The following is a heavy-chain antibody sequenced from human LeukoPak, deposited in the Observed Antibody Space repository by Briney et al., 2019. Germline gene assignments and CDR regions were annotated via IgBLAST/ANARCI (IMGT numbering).Heavy chain of an antibody. CDR1: GYTFTSYA. V-gene: IGHV1-69*04. Sequence: ASVKVSCKASGYTFTSYAISWVRQAPGQGLEWMGRIIPILGIANYAQKFRGRVTITADKSTSTAYMELSSLRSEDTAVYYCARVGDYFQHWGQGTLVTVSS. CDR3: ARVGDYFQH. CDR2: IIPILGIA. J-gene: IGHJ1*01.